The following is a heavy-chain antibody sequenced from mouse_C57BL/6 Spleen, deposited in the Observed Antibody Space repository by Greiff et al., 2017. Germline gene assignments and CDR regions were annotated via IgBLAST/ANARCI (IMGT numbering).Heavy chain of an antibody. D-gene: IGHD1-1*01. CDR3: ARYPYGSSLFAY. Sequence: VQLQQSGAELARPGASVKLSCKASGYTFTSYGISWVKQRTGQGLEWIGEIYPRSGNTYYNEKFKGKATLTADKSSSTAYMELRSLTSEDSAVYFCARYPYGSSLFAYWGQGTLVTVSA. CDR1: GYTFTSYG. CDR2: IYPRSGNT. V-gene: IGHV1-81*01. J-gene: IGHJ3*01.